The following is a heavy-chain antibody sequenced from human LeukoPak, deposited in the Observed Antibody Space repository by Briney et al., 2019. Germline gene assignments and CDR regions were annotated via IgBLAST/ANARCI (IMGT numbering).Heavy chain of an antibody. CDR2: ISAYNGNT. Sequence: ASVKVSCKASGYTFTSYGISWVRQAPGQGLEWMGWISAYNGNTNYAQKLQGRVTMTTDTSTSTGYMELRSLRSDDTAVYYCARARGIAVAGTTGDYWGQGTLVTV. CDR3: ARARGIAVAGTTGDY. J-gene: IGHJ4*02. CDR1: GYTFTSYG. V-gene: IGHV1-18*01. D-gene: IGHD6-19*01.